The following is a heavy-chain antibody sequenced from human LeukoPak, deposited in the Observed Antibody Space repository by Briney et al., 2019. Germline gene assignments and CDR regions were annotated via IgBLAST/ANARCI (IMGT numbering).Heavy chain of an antibody. J-gene: IGHJ4*02. V-gene: IGHV1-18*01. Sequence: ASVKVSCKASGGTVSHYAISWVRQAPGQGLEWMGWISAYNGNTNYAQKLQGRVTMTTDTSTSTAYMELRSLGSDDTAVYYCARGLARLTIFGVVIRRHFDYWGQGTLVTVSS. CDR1: GGTVSHYA. D-gene: IGHD3-3*01. CDR3: ARGLARLTIFGVVIRRHFDY. CDR2: ISAYNGNT.